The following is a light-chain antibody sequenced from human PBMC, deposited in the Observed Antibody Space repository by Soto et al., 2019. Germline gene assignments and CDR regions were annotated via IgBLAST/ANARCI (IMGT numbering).Light chain of an antibody. CDR2: AAS. J-gene: IGKJ1*01. CDR1: RTIAGY. Sequence: DLQMTQSPSSLSASVGDRVTITCRASRTIAGYVNWYQQRPGEAPYLLIYAASSLQSGVPSRFRGSGSGTDFTLTINSLQPEDFATFYCQQTYSTPGTFGQGTKVEIK. CDR3: QQTYSTPGT. V-gene: IGKV1-39*01.